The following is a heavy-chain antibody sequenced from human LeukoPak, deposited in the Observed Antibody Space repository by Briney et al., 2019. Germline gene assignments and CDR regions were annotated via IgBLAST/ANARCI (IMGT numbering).Heavy chain of an antibody. CDR2: ISAYNDYT. CDR1: SYTFTTYG. D-gene: IGHD3-10*01. Sequence: ASVKVSCKASSYTFTTYGISWVRQAPGQGLEWMGWISAYNDYTKYAQKFQGRVTMTTDTSTSTAYMEVRSLRSDDTAVYFCAREARPGGWFDIFSYFDYWGQGTLVTVSS. CDR3: AREARPGGWFDIFSYFDY. J-gene: IGHJ4*02. V-gene: IGHV1-18*01.